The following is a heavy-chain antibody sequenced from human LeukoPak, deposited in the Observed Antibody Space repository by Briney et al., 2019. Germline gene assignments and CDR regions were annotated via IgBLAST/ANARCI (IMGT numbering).Heavy chain of an antibody. J-gene: IGHJ3*02. V-gene: IGHV4-30-2*01. CDR2: IYHSGST. Sequence: SETLSLTCAVSGGSISSGGYSWSWIRQPPGKGLEWIGYIYHSGSTYYNPSLKSRVTISVDRSKNQFSLKLSSVTAADTAVYYCASFSGSPEGDAFDIWGQGTMVTVSS. CDR3: ASFSGSPEGDAFDI. CDR1: GGSISSGGYS. D-gene: IGHD3-10*01.